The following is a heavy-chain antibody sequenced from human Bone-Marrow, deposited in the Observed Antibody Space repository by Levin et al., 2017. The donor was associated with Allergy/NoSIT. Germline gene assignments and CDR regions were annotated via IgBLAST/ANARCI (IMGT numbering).Heavy chain of an antibody. V-gene: IGHV4-39*02. J-gene: IGHJ4*02. CDR3: ARVPALRFLDWFLDY. Sequence: SETLSLTCTVSGVSITSGSYYWSWIRQPPGKGLEWIGSVYFSGSTYLSPFLKSRVTMSVDTSRSHFSLNLSSVTAADTAVYYCARVPALRFLDWFLDYWGRGVLVTVSS. CDR2: VYFSGST. CDR1: GVSITSGSYY. D-gene: IGHD3-9*01.